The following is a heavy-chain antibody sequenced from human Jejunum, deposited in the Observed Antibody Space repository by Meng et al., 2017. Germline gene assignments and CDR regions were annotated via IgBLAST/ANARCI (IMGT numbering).Heavy chain of an antibody. D-gene: IGHD4-17*01. CDR1: GDSIISSSHY. V-gene: IGHV4-39*07. CDR2: VYYSGDA. CDR3: ARVSYGAVSLRYVFDI. J-gene: IGHJ3*02. Sequence: SETLSLTCTVSGDSIISSSHYWGWIRQPPRKPLEWIGSVYYSGDAYYNPSLKSRVTISVDTSKNQFSLKVTSLTAADTAVYYCARVSYGAVSLRYVFDIWGRGTMVTVSS.